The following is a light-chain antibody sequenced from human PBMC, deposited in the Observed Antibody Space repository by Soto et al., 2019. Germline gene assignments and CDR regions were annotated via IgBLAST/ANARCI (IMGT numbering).Light chain of an antibody. CDR1: QDISNH. J-gene: IGKJ2*01. CDR2: DAS. Sequence: DIQMTQSPSSLSASVGDRVTVTSQASQDISNHLNWYQQKPGKAPKLLIYDASSLESGVPSRFSGSGSGTEFTLTISSLQPDDFATYYCQQYNSYSYTFGQGTKVDI. V-gene: IGKV1-5*01. CDR3: QQYNSYSYT.